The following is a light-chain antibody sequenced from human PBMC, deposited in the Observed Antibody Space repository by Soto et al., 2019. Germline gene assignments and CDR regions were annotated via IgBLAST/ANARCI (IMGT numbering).Light chain of an antibody. Sequence: VVMTQSPLSLPVTLGQPASISCRSSESLVYSNGETYLDWFQQMPGQSPRRLIYTVSNRDSGVRDIFSGSGSRSDFTLNISRVEAEDVGIYYCMQGTHCPPSTFGRGTRLEIK. J-gene: IGKJ2*01. CDR1: ESLVYSNGETY. CDR2: TVS. V-gene: IGKV2-30*01. CDR3: MQGTHCPPST.